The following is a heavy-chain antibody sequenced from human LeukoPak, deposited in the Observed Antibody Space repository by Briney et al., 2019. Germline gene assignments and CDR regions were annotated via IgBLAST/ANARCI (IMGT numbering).Heavy chain of an antibody. CDR1: GFTFSSCT. CDR3: AKDLRSHKYDYGPDWYFDL. D-gene: IGHD4-17*01. V-gene: IGHV3-23*01. Sequence: GGSLRLSCAASGFTFSSCTMIWVRQAPGKGLEWVSAISGSGGSTYYADSVKGRFTISRDNSKNTLYLQMNSLRAEDTAVYYCAKDLRSHKYDYGPDWYFDLWGRGTLVTVSS. J-gene: IGHJ2*01. CDR2: ISGSGGST.